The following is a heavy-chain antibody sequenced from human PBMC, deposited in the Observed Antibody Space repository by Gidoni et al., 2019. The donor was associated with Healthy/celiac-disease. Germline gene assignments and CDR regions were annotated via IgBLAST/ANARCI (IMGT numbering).Heavy chain of an antibody. Sequence: QLQLQESGPGLVKPSETLSLTCTVSGGSISSSSYYWGWIRQPPGKGLEWIGTIYYSGSTYYNPSLKSRVTISVDTSKNQFSLKLSSVTAADTAVYYCARQLVITTSYWFDPWGQGTLVTVSS. V-gene: IGHV4-39*01. D-gene: IGHD3-22*01. CDR2: IYYSGST. J-gene: IGHJ5*02. CDR3: ARQLVITTSYWFDP. CDR1: GGSISSSSYY.